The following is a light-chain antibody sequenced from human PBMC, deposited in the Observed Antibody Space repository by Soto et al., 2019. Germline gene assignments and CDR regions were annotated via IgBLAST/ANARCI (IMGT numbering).Light chain of an antibody. Sequence: EIVLTQSPGTLSLSPGERATLSCRASQSVSSSYLAWYQQKPGQAPRLLIYGASSRATGIPDRFSGSGSGTDFTLTISRLEPEDFAVYYCQQYGSSLFFGHGTKVDIK. CDR1: QSVSSSY. CDR3: QQYGSSLF. CDR2: GAS. J-gene: IGKJ3*01. V-gene: IGKV3-20*01.